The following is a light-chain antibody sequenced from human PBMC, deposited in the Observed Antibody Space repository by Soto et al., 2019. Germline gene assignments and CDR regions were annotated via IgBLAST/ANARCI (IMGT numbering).Light chain of an antibody. V-gene: IGLV2-23*01. CDR2: EGS. J-gene: IGLJ1*01. Sequence: SVLTQPAPLSGSPGQSITISRTGKSSDVGSYNLVSWYQQHPGKAPKLMIYEGSKRPSGVSNRFSGSKSGNTASLTISGLQAEDEADYYCCSYAGSSTYVFGTGTKVTVL. CDR3: CSYAGSSTYV. CDR1: SSDVGSYNL.